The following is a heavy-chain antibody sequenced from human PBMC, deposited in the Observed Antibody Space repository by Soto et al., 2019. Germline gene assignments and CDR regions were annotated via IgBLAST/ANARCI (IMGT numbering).Heavy chain of an antibody. D-gene: IGHD3-10*01. Sequence: QVQLQESGPGLVKPSQTLSLTCTVSGGSISSGGYYWSWIRQHPGKGLEWIGYIYYSGSTYYNPSLKRRVTISVDTPKDQFSLKLSSVTAADTAVNYCARGGTMVRGVIITPNWFDPWGQGTLVTVSS. CDR3: ARGGTMVRGVIITPNWFDP. J-gene: IGHJ5*02. CDR2: IYYSGST. V-gene: IGHV4-31*03. CDR1: GGSISSGGYY.